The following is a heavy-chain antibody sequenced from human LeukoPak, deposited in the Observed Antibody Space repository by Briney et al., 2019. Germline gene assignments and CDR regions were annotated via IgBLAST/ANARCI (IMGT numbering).Heavy chain of an antibody. CDR2: IYPDDSDT. Sequence: GESLKISCKGSGYSFTSYWIGWVRQMPGKGLEWMGIIYPDDSDTRYSPSFQGQVTISADKSISTAYLQWSSLKASDTAMYYCARHLGRITAAGSRWFDPWGQGTLVTVSS. V-gene: IGHV5-51*01. D-gene: IGHD6-13*01. CDR3: ARHLGRITAAGSRWFDP. J-gene: IGHJ5*02. CDR1: GYSFTSYW.